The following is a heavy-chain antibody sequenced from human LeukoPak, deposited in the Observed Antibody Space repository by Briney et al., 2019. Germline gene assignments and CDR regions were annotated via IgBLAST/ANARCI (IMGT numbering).Heavy chain of an antibody. CDR1: GGTFSSYA. V-gene: IGHV1-69*05. CDR2: IIPIFGTA. J-gene: IGHJ6*03. CDR3: ARTLFKDYTPPFYYYYYYMDV. Sequence: SVKVSCKASGGTFSSYAISWVRQAPGQGLEWVGGIIPIFGTANYAQKFQGRVTITTDESRSTGYMELSSLRSEDTAVYYCARTLFKDYTPPFYYYYYYMDVWGKGTTVTVSS. D-gene: IGHD2-2*02.